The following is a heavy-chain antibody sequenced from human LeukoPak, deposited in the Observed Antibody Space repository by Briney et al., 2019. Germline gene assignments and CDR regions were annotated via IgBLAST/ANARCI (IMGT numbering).Heavy chain of an antibody. CDR2: FDPEDGET. J-gene: IGHJ4*02. Sequence: GASVKVSSMLSGYTLIELSMHCVRPAPGKGLEWMGGFDPEDGETIYAQKFQGRVTMTEDTSTDTAYRELSSLRSEDTAVYYCAAGRLNWNPDYWGQGTLVTVSS. CDR3: AAGRLNWNPDY. CDR1: GYTLIELS. V-gene: IGHV1-24*01. D-gene: IGHD1-20*01.